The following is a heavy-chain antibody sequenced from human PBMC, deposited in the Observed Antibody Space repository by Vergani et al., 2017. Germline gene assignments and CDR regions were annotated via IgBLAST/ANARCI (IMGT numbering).Heavy chain of an antibody. Sequence: EVQLLESGGGLVQPGGSLRLSCAASGFTFSSYAMSWVRQAPGKGLEWVSAISGSGGSTYYADSVKGRFTISRDNSKNPVYLQMNSLIAEDTAVYYCAKTYYYDSSGXFDYWGQGTLVIVSS. J-gene: IGHJ4*02. V-gene: IGHV3-23*01. D-gene: IGHD3-22*01. CDR2: ISGSGGST. CDR3: AKTYYYDSSGXFDY. CDR1: GFTFSSYA.